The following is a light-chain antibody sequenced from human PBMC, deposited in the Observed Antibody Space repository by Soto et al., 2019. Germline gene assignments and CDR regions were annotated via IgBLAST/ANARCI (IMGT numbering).Light chain of an antibody. Sequence: QSALTQPASVSGSPGQSITISCTGTSSDVGGYNYVSWYQQHPGKAPKLMIYEVSNRLSGVSNRFSGSKSGNTASLTISGLQAEDEADYYCSSYTSSSTRVFGGGTKLPS. V-gene: IGLV2-14*01. J-gene: IGLJ3*02. CDR3: SSYTSSSTRV. CDR1: SSDVGGYNY. CDR2: EVS.